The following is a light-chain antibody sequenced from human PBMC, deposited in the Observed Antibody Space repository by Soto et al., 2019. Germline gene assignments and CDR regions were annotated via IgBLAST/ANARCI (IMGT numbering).Light chain of an antibody. J-gene: IGKJ1*01. Sequence: DIQMTQSPTSLSASVGDRVTITCRASQNIRSYLNWYQQIPGKAPNLLIYATSILQTGVPSRFNGSGTGTDFTLTINGLQPEDFATYYCQQGYTTRWTFGQGTKVDIK. CDR2: ATS. V-gene: IGKV1-39*01. CDR1: QNIRSY. CDR3: QQGYTTRWT.